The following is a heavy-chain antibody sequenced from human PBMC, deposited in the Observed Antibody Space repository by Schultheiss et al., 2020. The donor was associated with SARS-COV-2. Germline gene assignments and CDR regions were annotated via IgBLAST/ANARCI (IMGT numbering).Heavy chain of an antibody. Sequence: GGSLRLSCAASGFTFSSYWMHWVRQAPGKGLEWVAVISYDGSNKYYADSVKGRFTISRDNSKNTLYLQMNSLRAEDTAVYYCARLPYGGSVTTELDYWGQGTLVTVSS. D-gene: IGHD4-17*01. CDR2: ISYDGSNK. CDR3: ARLPYGGSVTTELDY. J-gene: IGHJ4*02. CDR1: GFTFSSYW. V-gene: IGHV3-30*07.